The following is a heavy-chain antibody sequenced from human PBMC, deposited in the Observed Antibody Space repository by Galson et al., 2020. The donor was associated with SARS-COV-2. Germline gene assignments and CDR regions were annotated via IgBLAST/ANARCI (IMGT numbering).Heavy chain of an antibody. CDR3: ARHADWGLGNFDI. CDR1: GGSITTSGYY. D-gene: IGHD2-21*01. J-gene: IGHJ3*02. Sequence: SETLSLTCTVSGGSITTSGYYWGWIRQPPGKGLERIGSMYYSGSTYYNPSLESRITISVDTSRNQFSLRLTSVAAADTAIYYCARHADWGLGNFDIWGQGTMVTVSS. V-gene: IGHV4-39*01. CDR2: MYYSGST.